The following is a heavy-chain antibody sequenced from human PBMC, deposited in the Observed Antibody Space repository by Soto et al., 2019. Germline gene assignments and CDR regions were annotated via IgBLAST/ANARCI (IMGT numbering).Heavy chain of an antibody. D-gene: IGHD5-18*01. CDR2: IYYSGST. V-gene: IGHV4-39*01. J-gene: IGHJ4*02. Sequence: SETPSLTCTVSGGSISSYYWSWIRQPPGKGLEWIGSIYYSGSTYYNPSLKSRVTISVDTSKNQFSLKLSSVTAADTAVYYCARLLGGYTYGSVFAYWGQGPLVPVSP. CDR1: GGSISSYY. CDR3: ARLLGGYTYGSVFAY.